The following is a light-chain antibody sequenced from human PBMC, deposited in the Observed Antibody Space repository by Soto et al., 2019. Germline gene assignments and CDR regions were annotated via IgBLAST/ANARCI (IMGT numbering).Light chain of an antibody. Sequence: QSVLTQPPSVSAAPGQTVTISCSGGISNIGNNYVAWYQQFPGTAPRRIIYDNNKRASGIPDRFSGSKSGTSATLVITGLQTGDEADYYCGTWDSRLSAVFGTGTKLTVL. CDR1: ISNIGNNY. V-gene: IGLV1-51*01. CDR2: DNN. CDR3: GTWDSRLSAV. J-gene: IGLJ1*01.